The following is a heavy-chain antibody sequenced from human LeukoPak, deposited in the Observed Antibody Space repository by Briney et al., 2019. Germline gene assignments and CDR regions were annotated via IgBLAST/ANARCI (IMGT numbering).Heavy chain of an antibody. CDR3: AKASGSDAFDD. D-gene: IGHD1-26*01. Sequence: GSLRPPCAASGFPFSSYAMRWVPQAPGKGLEWVSAFSGSGGSTYYAASVKGGFTISRDNSKNTLYLQMNSLRAEDTAVYYCAKASGSDAFDDWGQGTLVTVSS. J-gene: IGHJ4*02. CDR1: GFPFSSYA. V-gene: IGHV3-23*01. CDR2: FSGSGGST.